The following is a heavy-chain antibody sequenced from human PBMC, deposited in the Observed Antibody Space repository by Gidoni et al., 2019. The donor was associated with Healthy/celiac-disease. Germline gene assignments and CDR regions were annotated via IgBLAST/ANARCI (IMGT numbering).Heavy chain of an antibody. V-gene: IGHV1-69*01. CDR3: ARGPRQPYDFWSGYYRFDY. Sequence: QVQLVQSGAEVKNPGSSVTVSCKASGGPFSIYAISWVRQAPGQGLEWMGGIIPIFGTANDAQKFQGRVTITADESTSTAYMELSSLRSEDTAVYYCARGPRQPYDFWSGYYRFDYWGQGTLVTVSS. CDR1: GGPFSIYA. CDR2: IIPIFGTA. D-gene: IGHD3-3*01. J-gene: IGHJ4*02.